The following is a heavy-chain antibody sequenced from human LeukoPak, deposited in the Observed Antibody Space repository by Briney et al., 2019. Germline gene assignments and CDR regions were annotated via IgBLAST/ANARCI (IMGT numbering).Heavy chain of an antibody. CDR1: GYTFTSYY. Sequence: ASVKVSCKASGYTFTSYYMHWVRQAPGQGLEWMGIINPSGGSTSYAMKFQGRVTMTRDTSTSTVYMELSSLRSEDTAVYYCARETPDIVVVPAARLDYWGQGTLVTVSS. V-gene: IGHV1-46*03. J-gene: IGHJ4*02. CDR2: INPSGGST. CDR3: ARETPDIVVVPAARLDY. D-gene: IGHD2-2*01.